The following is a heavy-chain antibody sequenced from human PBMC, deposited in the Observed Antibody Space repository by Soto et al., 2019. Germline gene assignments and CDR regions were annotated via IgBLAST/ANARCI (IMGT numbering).Heavy chain of an antibody. D-gene: IGHD1-26*01. V-gene: IGHV3-23*01. CDR3: AKALPGVGTFYFDY. Sequence: GGSLRLSCAASGFTFSSYAMGWVRQAPGEGLEWVSAISGSGGSTYYADSLKGRFTISRDNSKNTLYLQMNILRADDTAVYYCAKALPGVGTFYFDYWGQGTLVTVSS. CDR2: ISGSGGST. J-gene: IGHJ4*02. CDR1: GFTFSSYA.